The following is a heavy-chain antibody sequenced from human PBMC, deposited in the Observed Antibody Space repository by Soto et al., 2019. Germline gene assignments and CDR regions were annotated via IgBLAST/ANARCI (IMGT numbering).Heavy chain of an antibody. CDR3: ARSWIQLPFDP. Sequence: SETLSLTCTVSGGSVSSGSYYWSWIRQPPGKGLEWIGYIYYSGSTNYNPSPKSRVTISVDTSKNQFSLKLSSVTAADTAVYYCARSWIQLPFDPWGQGTLVTVSS. V-gene: IGHV4-61*01. J-gene: IGHJ5*02. CDR2: IYYSGST. D-gene: IGHD5-18*01. CDR1: GGSVSSGSYY.